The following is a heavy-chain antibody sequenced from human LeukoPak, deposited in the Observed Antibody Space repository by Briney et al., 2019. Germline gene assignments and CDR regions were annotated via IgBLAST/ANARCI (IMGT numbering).Heavy chain of an antibody. Sequence: GGSLTLSCAGSGFTFNTYEMNWVRQAPGKGLEWVSSISSSALNVYYADSVKGRFTISRDNAKNSLYLQMNSLRAEDTAAYYCARDRKGVMDYWGQGTLVTVSS. D-gene: IGHD2-8*01. V-gene: IGHV3-48*03. CDR1: GFTFNTYE. CDR3: ARDRKGVMDY. J-gene: IGHJ4*02. CDR2: ISSSALNV.